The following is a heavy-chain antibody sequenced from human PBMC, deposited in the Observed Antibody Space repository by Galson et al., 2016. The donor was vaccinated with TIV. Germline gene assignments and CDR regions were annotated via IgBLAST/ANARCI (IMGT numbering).Heavy chain of an antibody. CDR3: ASPRHGGFIRSSMDV. J-gene: IGHJ6*02. D-gene: IGHD3-16*02. CDR1: GYTFTIHP. V-gene: IGHV1-3*04. CDR2: INTGNADT. Sequence: SVKVPCKASGYTFTIHPIHWMRQAPGQRLEWLGLINTGNADTKYSQKFQGRVTFTRDTSARTAYMELSSLRPNDTALYYCASPRHGGFIRSSMDVWGQGTTVTVS.